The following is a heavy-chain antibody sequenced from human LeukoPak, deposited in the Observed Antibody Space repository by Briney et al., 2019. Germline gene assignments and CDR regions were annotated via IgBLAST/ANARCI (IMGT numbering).Heavy chain of an antibody. D-gene: IGHD2-8*01. V-gene: IGHV3-23*01. J-gene: IGHJ4*02. CDR3: AKDRIVLTVYAFDS. CDR1: GFTFRKYA. CDR2: ISGSGATS. Sequence: TGGSLRLSCAASGFTFRKYAMNWLRQLPGKGLEWVSVISGSGATSSYADSVQGRFTISRDNSKNTVYLQMNSLRPEDTAVYYCAKDRIVLTVYAFDSWGQGSLVTVSS.